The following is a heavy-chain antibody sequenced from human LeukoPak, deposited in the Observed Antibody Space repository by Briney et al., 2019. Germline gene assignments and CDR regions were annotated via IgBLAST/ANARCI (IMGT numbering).Heavy chain of an antibody. J-gene: IGHJ4*02. Sequence: GGSLRLSCAASGFTFSSYGMHWVRQAPGKGLEWVAFIRYDGSNKYYADSVKGRFTISRDNSKNTLYLQMNSLRAEDTAVYYCAKARGYSGSYYTDYWGQGTLVTVSS. CDR2: IRYDGSNK. V-gene: IGHV3-30*02. CDR1: GFTFSSYG. CDR3: AKARGYSGSYYTDY. D-gene: IGHD1-26*01.